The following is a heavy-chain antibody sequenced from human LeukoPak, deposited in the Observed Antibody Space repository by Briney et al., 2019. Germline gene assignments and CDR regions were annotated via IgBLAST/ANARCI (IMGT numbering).Heavy chain of an antibody. CDR3: ARPAKGAYYYYYMDV. D-gene: IGHD2-2*01. CDR2: ISTYNGNT. V-gene: IGHV1-18*01. CDR1: DYTLLTHG. Sequence: GASVKVSCKASDYTLLTHGITWVRQAPGQGLEWMGWISTYNGNTHYAQKLQGRATMTTDTSTRTAYMELRSLTSNDTGIYYCARPAKGAYYYYYMDVWGRGTTVTVSS. J-gene: IGHJ6*03.